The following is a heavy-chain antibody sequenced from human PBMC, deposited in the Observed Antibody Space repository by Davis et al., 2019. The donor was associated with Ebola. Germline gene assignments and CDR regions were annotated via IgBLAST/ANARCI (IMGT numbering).Heavy chain of an antibody. CDR2: INAGNGNT. J-gene: IGHJ6*02. D-gene: IGHD4-17*01. CDR3: ARDPSPYGDYGHGMDV. CDR1: GYTFTGYY. Sequence: ASVKVSCKASGYTFTGYYMHWVRQAPGQRLEWMGWINAGNGNTNYAQKLQGRVTMTTDTSTSTAYMELRSLRSDDTAVYYCARDPSPYGDYGHGMDVWGQGTTVTVSS. V-gene: IGHV1-18*04.